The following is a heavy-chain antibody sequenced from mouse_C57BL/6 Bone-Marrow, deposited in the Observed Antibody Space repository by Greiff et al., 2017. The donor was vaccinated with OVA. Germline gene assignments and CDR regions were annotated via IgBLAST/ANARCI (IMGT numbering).Heavy chain of an antibody. CDR3: TSASLLGQRQNGYFDV. V-gene: IGHV14-4*01. D-gene: IGHD2-1*01. CDR2: IDPENGDT. Sequence: EVKLVESGAELVRPGASVKLSCTASGFNFNDDYMHWVKQRPEQGLEWIGWIDPENGDTDYASKFQGKATITADTSSNTAYLQLNSLTSEDAAVYYYTSASLLGQRQNGYFDVWGTGTTVTVSS. J-gene: IGHJ1*03. CDR1: GFNFNDDY.